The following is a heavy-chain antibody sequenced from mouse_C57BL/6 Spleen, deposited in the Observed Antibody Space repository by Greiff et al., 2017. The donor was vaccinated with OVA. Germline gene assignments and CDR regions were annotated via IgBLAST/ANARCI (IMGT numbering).Heavy chain of an antibody. CDR3: ASSYDGYLYYYAMDY. J-gene: IGHJ4*01. D-gene: IGHD2-3*01. CDR1: GFSLTSYG. V-gene: IGHV2-2*01. Sequence: QVQLKESGPGLVQPSQSLSITCTVSGFSLTSYGVHWVRQSPGKGLEWLGVIWSGGSTDYNAAFISRLSISKDNSKSQVFFKMNSLQADDTAIYYCASSYDGYLYYYAMDYWGQGTSVTVSS. CDR2: IWSGGST.